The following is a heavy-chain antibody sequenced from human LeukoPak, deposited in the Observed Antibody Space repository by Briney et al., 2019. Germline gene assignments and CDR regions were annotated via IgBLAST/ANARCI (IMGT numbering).Heavy chain of an antibody. Sequence: PGGSLRLSCAASGITFSDYYMSWIRQAPGKGLEWVSYISGSSSYTNYADSVKGRFTISRDNAKNSLYLQMNSLRAEDTAVYYCARDGGYGMDVWGQGTTVTVSS. J-gene: IGHJ6*02. CDR1: GITFSDYY. D-gene: IGHD3-3*01. CDR3: ARDGGYGMDV. CDR2: ISGSSSYT. V-gene: IGHV3-11*06.